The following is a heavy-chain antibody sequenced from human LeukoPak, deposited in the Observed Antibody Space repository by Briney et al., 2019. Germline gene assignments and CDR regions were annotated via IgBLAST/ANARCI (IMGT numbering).Heavy chain of an antibody. Sequence: SETLSLTCAVYGGSFSGYYWSWIRQPPGKGLEWIGEISHSGSTNYNPSLKSRVTISVDTSKNQFSLKLSSVTAADTAVYYCARRYYYGSGSYPQGYFDYWGQGTLVTVSS. CDR3: ARRYYYGSGSYPQGYFDY. CDR2: ISHSGST. D-gene: IGHD3-10*01. J-gene: IGHJ4*02. V-gene: IGHV4-34*01. CDR1: GGSFSGYY.